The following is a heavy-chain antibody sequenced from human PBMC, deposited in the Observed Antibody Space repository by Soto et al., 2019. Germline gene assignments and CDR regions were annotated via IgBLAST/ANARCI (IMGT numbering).Heavy chain of an antibody. CDR2: ISYHGIDK. D-gene: IGHD4-17*01. Sequence: QVQLVESGGGVVQPGRSLRLSCAASGVTFSNYGMHWVRQAPGKGLEWVAVISYHGIDKYYADSVKGRFTFSRDNSTNTLYLQMASLRAEDTAVYYCAKDHLTTTVTTVGYWGQGTLVTVSS. CDR1: GVTFSNYG. V-gene: IGHV3-30*18. CDR3: AKDHLTTTVTTVGY. J-gene: IGHJ4*02.